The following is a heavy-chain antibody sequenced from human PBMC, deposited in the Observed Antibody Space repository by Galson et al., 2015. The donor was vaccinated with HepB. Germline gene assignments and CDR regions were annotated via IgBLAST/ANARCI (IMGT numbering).Heavy chain of an antibody. V-gene: IGHV7-4-1*02. CDR2: INTNTGNP. Sequence: SVKVSCKASGYTFTSYAMNWVRQAPGQGLEWMGWINTNTGNPTYAQGFTGRFVFSLDTSVSTAYLQISSLKAEDTAVYYCARGGWLQYYYYYGMDVWGQGTTVTVSS. J-gene: IGHJ6*02. D-gene: IGHD5-24*01. CDR1: GYTFTSYA. CDR3: ARGGWLQYYYYYGMDV.